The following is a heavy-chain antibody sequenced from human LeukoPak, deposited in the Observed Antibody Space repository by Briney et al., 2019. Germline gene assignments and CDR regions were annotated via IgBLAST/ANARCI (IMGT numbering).Heavy chain of an antibody. D-gene: IGHD2-2*01. V-gene: IGHV4-59*10. Sequence: SETLSLTCAVSGDSISSDYWSWIRQPAGKGLEWIGRIYSSGSTNYNPSLKSRLTMSVDTSRNQFSLKLYSVTAADTAVYYCARYCSSITCYFDPWGQGTLVTVSS. CDR3: ARYCSSITCYFDP. J-gene: IGHJ5*02. CDR2: IYSSGST. CDR1: GDSISSDY.